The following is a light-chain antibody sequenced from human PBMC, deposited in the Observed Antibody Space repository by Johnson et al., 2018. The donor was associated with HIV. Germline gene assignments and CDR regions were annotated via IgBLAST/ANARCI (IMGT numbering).Light chain of an antibody. CDR3: GTWDSSLSAYV. CDR1: SSNIGNNY. V-gene: IGLV1-51*01. J-gene: IGLJ1*01. Sequence: QSVLTQPPSVSAAPGQKVTISCSGSSSNIGNNYVSWYQQLPGTAPKLLIYDNNKRPSGIPDRFSGSKSGTSATLGITGLQTGDAADYYCGTWDSSLSAYVFGTGTKFTVL. CDR2: DNN.